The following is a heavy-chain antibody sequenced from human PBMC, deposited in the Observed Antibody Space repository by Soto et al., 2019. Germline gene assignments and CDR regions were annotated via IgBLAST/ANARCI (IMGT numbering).Heavy chain of an antibody. CDR3: AKLSPDRTRGSDAFDI. CDR2: ISYDGSNK. CDR1: GFTFSSYG. Sequence: GGSLRLSCAASGFTFSSYGMHWVRQAPGKGLEWVAVISYDGSNKYYADSVKGGFTISRDKSKNTLYLQMNSLRAEDTAVYYCAKLSPDRTRGSDAFDIWGEGPMVTVS. J-gene: IGHJ3*02. V-gene: IGHV3-30*18. D-gene: IGHD3-22*01.